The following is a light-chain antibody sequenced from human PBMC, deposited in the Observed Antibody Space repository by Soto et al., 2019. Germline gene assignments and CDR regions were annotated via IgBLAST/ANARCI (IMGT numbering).Light chain of an antibody. Sequence: DIQMSQSPSTLSATAGDRVTITCRASQSISSWLAWYQQKPGKAPKLLIYDASNLESGVPSRFSGSGSGTDITLTISHLQPDDSATYYCQQYENSWTFGQGTKVEIK. J-gene: IGKJ1*01. CDR2: DAS. V-gene: IGKV1-5*01. CDR1: QSISSW. CDR3: QQYENSWT.